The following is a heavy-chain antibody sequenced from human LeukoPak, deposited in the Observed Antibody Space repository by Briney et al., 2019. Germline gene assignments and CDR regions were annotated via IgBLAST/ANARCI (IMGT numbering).Heavy chain of an antibody. J-gene: IGHJ4*02. Sequence: KTSETLSLTCTVSGGSISSSSNYWGWNRQPPGTGLEWIGSIYYSGSTYYIPSLKSRVTISVDTSKNQFSLKLSSVTAADTAVYYCAVVAALYYFDYWGQGTLVTVSS. V-gene: IGHV4-39*01. D-gene: IGHD2-15*01. CDR3: AVVAALYYFDY. CDR2: IYYSGST. CDR1: GGSISSSSNY.